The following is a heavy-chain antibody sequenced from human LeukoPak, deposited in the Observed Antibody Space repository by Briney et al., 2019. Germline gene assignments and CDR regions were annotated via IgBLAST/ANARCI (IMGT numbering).Heavy chain of an antibody. CDR1: GDSISSGSYY. CDR3: ANLGGFAI. J-gene: IGHJ3*02. Sequence: SETLSLTCTVSGDSISSGSYYWNWIRQPTGKGLEWIGRFYITGGTNYNPSLKSRVTISVDTSKNQFSLKLTSVNAADTAVYYCANLGGFAIWGQGTVVTVSS. V-gene: IGHV4-61*02. CDR2: FYITGGT.